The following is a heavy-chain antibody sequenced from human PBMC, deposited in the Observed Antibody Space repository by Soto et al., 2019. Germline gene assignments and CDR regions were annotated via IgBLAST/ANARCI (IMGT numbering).Heavy chain of an antibody. Sequence: DVQVLESGGDLVQPGGSLRLSCAASGFTLSSYAMSWVRQAPGKGLEWVSSIRAGGDMKYNSDSVKGRFTISRDNSNNALFLQMNSLRIEDTALYYCARGDRGGSGSPASYYYSGLDVWGQGTTVTVS. CDR1: GFTLSSYA. CDR2: IRAGGDMK. J-gene: IGHJ6*02. CDR3: ARGDRGGSGSPASYYYSGLDV. D-gene: IGHD3-10*01. V-gene: IGHV3-23*01.